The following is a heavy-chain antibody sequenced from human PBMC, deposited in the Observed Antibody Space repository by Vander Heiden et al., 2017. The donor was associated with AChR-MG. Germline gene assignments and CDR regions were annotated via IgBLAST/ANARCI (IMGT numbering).Heavy chain of an antibody. J-gene: IGHJ4*02. Sequence: QLQLQESGPGLVKPSETLSLTCTVSGGSISSSSYYWCWFRQPPGKGLEWIGSTYYSGSTYYNPSLKSRVTISVDTSKNQFSLKLSSVTAADTAVYYCARASYDFWSGYAYFDYWGQGTLVTVSS. CDR2: TYYSGST. CDR1: GGSISSSSYY. V-gene: IGHV4-39*01. D-gene: IGHD3-3*01. CDR3: ARASYDFWSGYAYFDY.